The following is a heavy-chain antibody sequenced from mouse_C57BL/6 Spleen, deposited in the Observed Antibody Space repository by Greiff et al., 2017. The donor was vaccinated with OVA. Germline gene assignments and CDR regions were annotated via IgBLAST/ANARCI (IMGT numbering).Heavy chain of an antibody. CDR2: IDPSDSYT. Sequence: QVQLQQPGAELVMPGASVKLSCKASGYTFTSYWMHWVKQRPGQGLEWIGEIDPSDSYTNYNQQFKGKSTLTVDKSSSTAYMQLSSLTSEDSAVYYCASRVNWERDYWGQGTSVTVSS. CDR1: GYTFTSYW. CDR3: ASRVNWERDY. J-gene: IGHJ4*01. V-gene: IGHV1-69*01. D-gene: IGHD4-1*01.